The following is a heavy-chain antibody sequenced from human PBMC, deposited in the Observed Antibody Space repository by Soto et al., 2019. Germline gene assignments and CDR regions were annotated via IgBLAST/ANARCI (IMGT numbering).Heavy chain of an antibody. J-gene: IGHJ6*02. CDR1: GFTFRNHG. D-gene: IGHD3-3*01. CDR2: IYYDGSKQ. CDR3: ATVDLWNGNIRGDYGMGV. V-gene: IGHV3-33*01. Sequence: VQLVESGGGVVQPGRSLRLSCEGSGFTFRNHGIHWVRQAPGKGLEWVAIIYYDGSKQLYADSVKGRFTISRDNSKNTAYVQMNSLRVEDTALYYCATVDLWNGNIRGDYGMGVWGLGTTVTVSS.